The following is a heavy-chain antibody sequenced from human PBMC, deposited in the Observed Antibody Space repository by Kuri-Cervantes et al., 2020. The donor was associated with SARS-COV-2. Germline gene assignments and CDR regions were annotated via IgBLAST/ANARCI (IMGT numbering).Heavy chain of an antibody. J-gene: IGHJ4*02. D-gene: IGHD6-19*01. CDR1: GFTFSSYW. CDR3: ARDQGIAVAGTFDY. Sequence: LSLTCAASGFTFSSYWMHWVRQAPGEGLEWVSGINWNGGSTGYADSVKGRFTISRDNAKNSLYLQMNSLRAEDTAVYYCARDQGIAVAGTFDYWGQGTLVTVSS. V-gene: IGHV3-20*04. CDR2: INWNGGST.